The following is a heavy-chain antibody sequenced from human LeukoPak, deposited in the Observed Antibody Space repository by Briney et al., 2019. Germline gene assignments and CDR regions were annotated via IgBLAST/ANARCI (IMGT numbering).Heavy chain of an antibody. D-gene: IGHD6-13*01. V-gene: IGHV3-7*01. CDR2: IKQDGSEK. CDR3: ARYGSSWYRTYYYYYYMDV. CDR1: GFTFSSYW. Sequence: GGSLRLSCAAPGFTFSSYWMSWVRQAPGKGLEWVANIKQDGSEKYYVDSVKGRFAISRDNAKNSLDLQMNSLSAEDTAVYYCARYGSSWYRTYYYYYYMDVWGKGTTVTVSS. J-gene: IGHJ6*03.